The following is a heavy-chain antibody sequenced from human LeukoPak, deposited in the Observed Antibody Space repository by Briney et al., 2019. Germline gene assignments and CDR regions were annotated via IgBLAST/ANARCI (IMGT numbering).Heavy chain of an antibody. Sequence: SETLSLTCAVYGGSFSGYYWSWIRQPAGKGLEWIGRIYTSGSTNYNPSLKSRVTMSVDTSKNQFSLKLSSVTAADTAVYYCARGHDFWSGYIYWGQGTLVTVSS. D-gene: IGHD3-3*01. J-gene: IGHJ4*02. CDR2: IYTSGST. V-gene: IGHV4-59*10. CDR3: ARGHDFWSGYIY. CDR1: GGSFSGYY.